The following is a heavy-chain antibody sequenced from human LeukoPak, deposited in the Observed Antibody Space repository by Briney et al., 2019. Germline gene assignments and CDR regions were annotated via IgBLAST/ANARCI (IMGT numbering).Heavy chain of an antibody. CDR3: AREMSPGAFDI. CDR2: INHSGST. V-gene: IGHV4-34*01. Sequence: PSETLSLTCAVYGVSFSGYYWSWIRQPPGKGLEWIREINHSGSTNYNPSLKSRVTISVDTSKNQFSLKLSSVTAADTAVYYCAREMSPGAFDIWGQGTMVTVSS. J-gene: IGHJ3*02. CDR1: GVSFSGYY. D-gene: IGHD5-24*01.